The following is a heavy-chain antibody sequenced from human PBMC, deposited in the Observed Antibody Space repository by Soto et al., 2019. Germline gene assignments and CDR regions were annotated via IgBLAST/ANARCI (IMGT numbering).Heavy chain of an antibody. V-gene: IGHV4-39*01. J-gene: IGHJ4*02. CDR3: ASNLAAAGTYYFDY. Sequence: SETLSLTCTVSGGSISSSSYYWGWIRQPPGKGLEWIGSIYYSGSTYYNPSLKSRVTISVDTSKNQFSLKLSSVTAADTAVYYCASNLAAAGTYYFDYWGQGTLVTVSS. CDR1: GGSISSSSYY. D-gene: IGHD6-13*01. CDR2: IYYSGST.